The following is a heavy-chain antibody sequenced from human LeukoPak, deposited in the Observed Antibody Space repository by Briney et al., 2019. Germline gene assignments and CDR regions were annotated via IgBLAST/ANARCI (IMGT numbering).Heavy chain of an antibody. D-gene: IGHD3-10*01. CDR2: VTSSGRTP. CDR3: AKDRPNFYETSGAYYRPKGDF. CDR1: GFTFDTHA. J-gene: IGHJ4*02. Sequence: PGGSLRLSCEASGFTFDTHAMSGVRQAPDKGLEGVASVTSSGRTPYYADSVRGRFTISRDNYKNTLYLQMNSLRGEDTAVYYCAKDRPNFYETSGAYYRPKGDFWGQGSLVTVSS. V-gene: IGHV3-23*01.